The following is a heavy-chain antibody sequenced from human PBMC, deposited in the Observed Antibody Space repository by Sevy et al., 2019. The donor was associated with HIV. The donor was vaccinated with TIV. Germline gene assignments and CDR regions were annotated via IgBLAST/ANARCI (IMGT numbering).Heavy chain of an antibody. Sequence: GGSLRLSCSASGFSLSDHWMNWVRQAPGMGLEWVAIIKEDGSETFYVDSVNGRFSISRDKAKNSVYLQMNSLRVEDTAVYYCARGAGWAIDYWGQGTLVTVSS. V-gene: IGHV3-7*01. D-gene: IGHD6-19*01. CDR1: GFSLSDHW. CDR3: ARGAGWAIDY. J-gene: IGHJ4*02. CDR2: IKEDGSET.